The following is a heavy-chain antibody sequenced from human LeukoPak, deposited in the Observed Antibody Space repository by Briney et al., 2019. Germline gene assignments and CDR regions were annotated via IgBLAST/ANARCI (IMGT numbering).Heavy chain of an antibody. CDR1: GGSISDYS. CDR2: IYYSGSA. J-gene: IGHJ4*02. D-gene: IGHD3-10*01. V-gene: IGHV4-59*12. Sequence: PSETLSLTCTVSGGSISDYSWSWIRQPPGKGLEWIGNIYYSGSANHNPSLKSRVTISVDTSKNQFSLKLSSVTAADTAVYYCARRYGSGSYSPFRYWGQGTLVTVSS. CDR3: ARRYGSGSYSPFRY.